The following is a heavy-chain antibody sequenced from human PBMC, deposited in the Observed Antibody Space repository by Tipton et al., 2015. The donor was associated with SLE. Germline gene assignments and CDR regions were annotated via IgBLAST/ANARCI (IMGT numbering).Heavy chain of an antibody. J-gene: IGHJ6*02. CDR1: GFKFSDYY. CDR2: ISSSGSYT. Sequence: GSLRLSCAASGFKFSDYYMGWIRQAPGKGLEWVSYISSSGSYTNYADSVKGRFTISRDNAKNSLYLQMNSLRAEDTAVYYCARVPTGRHWDYYGMDVWGQGTTVTVSS. CDR3: ARVPTGRHWDYYGMDV. D-gene: IGHD1-14*01. V-gene: IGHV3-11*05.